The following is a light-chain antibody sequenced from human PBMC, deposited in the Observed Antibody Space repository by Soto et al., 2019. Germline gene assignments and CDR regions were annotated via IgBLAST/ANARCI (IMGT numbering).Light chain of an antibody. CDR3: QQSYVTPHT. J-gene: IGKJ1*01. CDR2: GAS. V-gene: IGKV1-39*01. CDR1: QRISAY. Sequence: DIQVTQSPSSLSASVGDRVTITCRASQRISAYLNWYQQKTWRAPKLLIYGASNLSSGVPSRFSGSGSGTDFTLIISGLQSVDFTTYYCQQSYVTPHTFGQGTKVEIK.